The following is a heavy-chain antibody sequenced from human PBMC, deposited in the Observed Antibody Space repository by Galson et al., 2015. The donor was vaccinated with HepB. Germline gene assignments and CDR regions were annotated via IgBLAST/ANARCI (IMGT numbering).Heavy chain of an antibody. V-gene: IGHV3-53*04. Sequence: SLRLSCAASGFTVSSNYMSWVRRAPGKGLEWVSIIYSGTSPYYAASVRGRFTISRHNFKNTLYLQINSLRAEDTAVYYCARGPRYYYDSSGPCYFDYWGQGTLVTVSS. CDR3: ARGPRYYYDSSGPCYFDY. CDR1: GFTVSSNY. CDR2: IYSGTSP. J-gene: IGHJ4*02. D-gene: IGHD3-22*01.